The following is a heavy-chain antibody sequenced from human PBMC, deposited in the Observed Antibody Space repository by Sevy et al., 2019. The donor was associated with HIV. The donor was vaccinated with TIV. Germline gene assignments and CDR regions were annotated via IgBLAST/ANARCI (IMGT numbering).Heavy chain of an antibody. J-gene: IGHJ4*02. Sequence: GESLKISCAASGFTFSGAWMSWVRQVPGKGLEWLGRIKSETDGGARDYAAPVKGRFTISKHDSKKTVYLQVNSLQVEDTAVYYCTTDLGIYASKWGQGTLVTVSS. V-gene: IGHV3-15*01. CDR2: IKSETDGGAR. CDR1: GFTFSGAW. CDR3: TTDLGIYASK. D-gene: IGHD3-16*01.